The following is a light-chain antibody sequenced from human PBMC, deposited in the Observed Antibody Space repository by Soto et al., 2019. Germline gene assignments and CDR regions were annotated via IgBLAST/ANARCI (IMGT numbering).Light chain of an antibody. CDR2: GAS. CDR3: QQYGSSSYT. Sequence: DIVLTQSPGTLSLSPGERATLSCRASQSVSRSYLAWYQQKPGQAPRILIYGASSRATGIPDRFSGSGSGTDFTLTISRLEPEDFAEYYCQQYGSSSYTFGQGTKLELK. J-gene: IGKJ2*01. CDR1: QSVSRSY. V-gene: IGKV3-20*01.